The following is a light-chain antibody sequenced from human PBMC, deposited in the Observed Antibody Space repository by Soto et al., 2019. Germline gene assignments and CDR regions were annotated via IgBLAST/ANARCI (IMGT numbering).Light chain of an antibody. CDR2: EVT. Sequence: QSALTQPPSASGSPGQSVTISCAGTSSDVGGYDYVSWYQHHPGEAPNLIIYEVTKRPSGVPDRFSGSKSGNTASLTVSGLQAEDEADYYCSSYAGSDNYVFGTGTKLTVL. V-gene: IGLV2-8*01. CDR1: SSDVGGYDY. CDR3: SSYAGSDNYV. J-gene: IGLJ1*01.